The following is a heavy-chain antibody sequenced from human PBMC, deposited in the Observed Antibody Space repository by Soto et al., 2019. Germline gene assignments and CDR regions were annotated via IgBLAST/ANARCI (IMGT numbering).Heavy chain of an antibody. J-gene: IGHJ6*03. D-gene: IGHD1-20*01. V-gene: IGHV3-33*01. Sequence: GGFLRLSCAASGFTFSSYGMHWVRQAPGKGLEWVAVIWYDGSNKYYADSVKGRFTISRDNSKNTLYLQMNSLRAEDTAVYYCARGVTGSIYYYYYYMDVWGKGTTVTVSS. CDR2: IWYDGSNK. CDR1: GFTFSSYG. CDR3: ARGVTGSIYYYYYYMDV.